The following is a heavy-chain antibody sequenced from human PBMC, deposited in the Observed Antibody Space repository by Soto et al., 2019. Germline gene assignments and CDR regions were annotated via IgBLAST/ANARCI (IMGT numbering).Heavy chain of an antibody. CDR3: ARDLYYGDAIFLANYYYYHGMDV. V-gene: IGHV4-4*07. Sequence: PSETLSLTCTVSGGYISSYYWSWIRQPAGKGLEWIGRIYTSGSTNYNPSLKSRVTMSVDTSKNQFSLKLSSVTAADTAVYYCARDLYYGDAIFLANYYYYHGMDVWGQGTTVTVSS. J-gene: IGHJ6*02. CDR1: GGYISSYY. D-gene: IGHD4-17*01. CDR2: IYTSGST.